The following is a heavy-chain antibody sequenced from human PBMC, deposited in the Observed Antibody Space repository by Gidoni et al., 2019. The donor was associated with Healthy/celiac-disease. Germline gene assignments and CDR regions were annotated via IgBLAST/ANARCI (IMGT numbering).Heavy chain of an antibody. D-gene: IGHD3-22*01. CDR2: IYYSGST. CDR3: AKLSDLTHYYDSSGYFDY. CDR1: GGSISSSSYY. J-gene: IGHJ4*02. V-gene: IGHV4-39*01. Sequence: QLPLQESGPGLVKPSETLSLTCTVSGGSISSSSYYWGWIRQPPGKGLEWIGSIYYSGSTYYNPSIKSRVTISVDTSKNQFSLKLSSVTAADTAVYYCAKLSDLTHYYDSSGYFDYWGQGTLVTVSS.